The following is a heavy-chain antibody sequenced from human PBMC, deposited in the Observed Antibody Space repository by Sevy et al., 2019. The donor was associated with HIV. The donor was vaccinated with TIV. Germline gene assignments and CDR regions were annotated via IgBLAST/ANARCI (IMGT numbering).Heavy chain of an antibody. CDR2: VYHTGST. V-gene: IGHV4-61*01. D-gene: IGHD3-22*01. CDR1: GVSVSSDTYY. CDR3: AREPYFFVKSGYYWDY. J-gene: IGHJ4*02. Sequence: SETLSLTCAVSGVSVSSDTYYWSWIRQPPGKGLEWIGYVYHTGSTNYSPSFKSRVTISVDTSKNQFSLRLFSVAAADTAVYYCAREPYFFVKSGYYWDYWGLGALVTVSS.